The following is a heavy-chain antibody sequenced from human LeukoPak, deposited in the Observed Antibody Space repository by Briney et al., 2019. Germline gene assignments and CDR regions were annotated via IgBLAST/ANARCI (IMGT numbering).Heavy chain of an antibody. CDR3: ARHTPYYYDSSGYFYPFDP. V-gene: IGHV5-51*01. J-gene: IGHJ5*02. CDR2: IYPGDSDT. D-gene: IGHD3-22*01. CDR1: GYSFTSYW. Sequence: GESLKISCKGSGYSFTSYWIGWVRQMPGKGLEWMGIIYPGDSDTRYSPSFQGQVTISADKSISTAYLQWSSLKASDTAMYYCARHTPYYYDSSGYFYPFDPWGQGTLVTVSS.